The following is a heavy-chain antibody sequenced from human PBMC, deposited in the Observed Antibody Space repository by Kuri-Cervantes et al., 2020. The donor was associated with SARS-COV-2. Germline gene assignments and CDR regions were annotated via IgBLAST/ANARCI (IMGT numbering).Heavy chain of an antibody. J-gene: IGHJ4*02. CDR1: GFTFSTYA. V-gene: IGHV3-30-3*01. D-gene: IGHD3-10*01. CDR3: ARESLIGGFDY. Sequence: GGSLRLSCAASGFTFSTYALHWVRQAPGKGLEWVSIISYDGNIRYYADSVKGRFTISRDNSKSTLYLQMNSLRAEDTAVYYCARESLIGGFDYWGQGTLVTVSS. CDR2: ISYDGNIR.